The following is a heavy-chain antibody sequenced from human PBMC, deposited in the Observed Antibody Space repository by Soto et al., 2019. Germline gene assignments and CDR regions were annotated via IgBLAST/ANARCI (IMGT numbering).Heavy chain of an antibody. D-gene: IGHD7-27*01. Sequence: SGPTLVNPTQTLTLTCTFSGFSLSTSGMCVSWIRQPPGKALEWLALIDWDDDKYYSTSLKTRLTISKDTSKSQVVLTMTNMDPVDTATYYCARIPTFLGTPYYYGMDVWGQGTTVTVSS. J-gene: IGHJ6*02. CDR3: ARIPTFLGTPYYYGMDV. CDR1: GFSLSTSGMC. V-gene: IGHV2-70*01. CDR2: IDWDDDK.